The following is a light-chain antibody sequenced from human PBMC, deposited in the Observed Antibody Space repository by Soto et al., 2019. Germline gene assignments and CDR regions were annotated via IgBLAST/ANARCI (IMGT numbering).Light chain of an antibody. V-gene: IGLV2-14*01. J-gene: IGLJ2*01. Sequence: QSALTQPASVSGSPGQSITFSCTGTSNDIGGYNYVSWYQQHPGKAPKLMIFDVSNRPSGVSYRFSGSKSGNTASLTISGLQAEDDDDYYCSSYTSSSTLLFGGGTKLTVL. CDR2: DVS. CDR3: SSYTSSSTLL. CDR1: SNDIGGYNY.